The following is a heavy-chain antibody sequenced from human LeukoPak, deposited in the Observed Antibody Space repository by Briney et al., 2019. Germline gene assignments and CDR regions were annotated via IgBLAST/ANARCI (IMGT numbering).Heavy chain of an antibody. CDR1: GFTFSSYG. V-gene: IGHV3-23*01. CDR2: ISGSGDST. CDR3: AKLGRAFDI. J-gene: IGHJ3*02. D-gene: IGHD7-27*01. Sequence: GGSLRLSCAASGFTFSSYGMSWVRQAPGKGLEWVSGISGSGDSTYYADAVKGRFIISTDNSKNMLYLQMNSLRVEDTALCYCAKLGRAFDIWGQGTMVTVSS.